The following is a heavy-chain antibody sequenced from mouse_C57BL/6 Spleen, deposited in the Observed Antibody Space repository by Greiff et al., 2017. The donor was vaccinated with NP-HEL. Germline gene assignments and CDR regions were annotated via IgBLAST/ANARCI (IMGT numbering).Heavy chain of an antibody. Sequence: QVQLQQSGAELASPGASVTLSCKASGYTFTDHIMNWVKKRPGQGLEWIGSIYPVSGVTNYNQKFMGKATFSVVPSSSTVYMVLNSLTSEDPAVYYCAITTVVATPSYAMDYWGQGTSVTVSS. V-gene: IGHV1-11*01. CDR2: IYPVSGVT. J-gene: IGHJ4*01. CDR3: AITTVVATPSYAMDY. D-gene: IGHD1-1*01. CDR1: GYTFTDHI.